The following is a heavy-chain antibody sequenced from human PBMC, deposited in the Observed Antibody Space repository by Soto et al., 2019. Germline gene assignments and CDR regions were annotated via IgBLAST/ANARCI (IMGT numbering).Heavy chain of an antibody. CDR2: ISYDGSNK. V-gene: IGHV3-30*18. J-gene: IGHJ6*02. Sequence: GGSLRLSCAASGFTFSSYGMHWVRQAPGKGLEWVAVISYDGSNKYYADSVKGRFTISRDNSKNTLYLQMNSLRAEDTAVYYCAKDEGYGDYYYGMDVWGQGTTVTVSS. CDR3: AKDEGYGDYYYGMDV. D-gene: IGHD4-17*01. CDR1: GFTFSSYG.